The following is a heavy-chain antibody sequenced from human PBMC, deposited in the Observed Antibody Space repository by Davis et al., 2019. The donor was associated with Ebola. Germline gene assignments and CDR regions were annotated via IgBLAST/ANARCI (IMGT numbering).Heavy chain of an antibody. J-gene: IGHJ3*02. V-gene: IGHV5-51*01. D-gene: IGHD3-22*01. CDR3: ARQAPPYYYDSSGYYWRNAFDI. CDR2: IYPGDSDT. Sequence: GESLKISCKGSGYSFTSYWIGWVRQMPGKGLEWMGIIYPGDSDTRYSPSFQGQVTISADKSISTAYLQWSSLKASDTAMYYCARQAPPYYYDSSGYYWRNAFDIWGQGTMVTVSS. CDR1: GYSFTSYW.